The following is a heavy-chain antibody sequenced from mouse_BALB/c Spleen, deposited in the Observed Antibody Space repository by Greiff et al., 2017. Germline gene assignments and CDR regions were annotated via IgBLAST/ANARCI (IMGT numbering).Heavy chain of an antibody. CDR2: IYPGDGDT. Sequence: VQLVESGAELARPGASVKLSCKASGYTFTSYWMQWVKQRPGQGLEWIGAIYPGDGDTRYTQKFKGKATLTADKSSSTAYMQLSSLASEDSAVYYCVETGTTYWGQGTLVTVSA. J-gene: IGHJ3*01. D-gene: IGHD4-1*01. CDR1: GYTFTSYW. V-gene: IGHV1-87*01. CDR3: VETGTTY.